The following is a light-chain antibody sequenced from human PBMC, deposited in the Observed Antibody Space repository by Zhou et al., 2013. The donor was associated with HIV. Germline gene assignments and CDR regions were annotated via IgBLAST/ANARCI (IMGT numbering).Light chain of an antibody. CDR1: QDLSDS. CDR3: HHYYTSHT. CDR2: AAS. V-gene: IGKV1-NL1*01. Sequence: DIQMTQSPSSLSASVGDRVTITCRASQDLSDSLAWYQQKPGKAPRLLLYAASRLQSGVPSRFSGSGSGTDYTLTISGLQPEDFATYYCHHYYTSHTFGQGTKLEV. J-gene: IGKJ2*01.